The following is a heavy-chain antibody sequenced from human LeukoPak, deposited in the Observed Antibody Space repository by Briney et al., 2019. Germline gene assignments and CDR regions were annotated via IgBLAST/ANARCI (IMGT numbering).Heavy chain of an antibody. Sequence: PGRSLRLSCAASGLKFDDYAMHWVRQAPGKGLEWVSGMSWNSGSIGYADSVRGRFTISRDNAKNSLYLEMNSLRADDTAFYYCVKGRDSGRSPFDHWGQGTLVTVSS. CDR1: GLKFDDYA. J-gene: IGHJ4*02. CDR2: MSWNSGSI. V-gene: IGHV3-9*01. D-gene: IGHD1-26*01. CDR3: VKGRDSGRSPFDH.